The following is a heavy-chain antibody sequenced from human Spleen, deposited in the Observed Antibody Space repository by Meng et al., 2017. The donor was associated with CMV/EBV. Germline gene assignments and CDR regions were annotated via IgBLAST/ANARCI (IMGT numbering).Heavy chain of an antibody. V-gene: IGHV3-30-3*01. D-gene: IGHD3-10*01. J-gene: IGHJ4*02. CDR3: ARVSVWFGHFDY. CDR1: GFTFSSYA. CDR2: ISYDGSNK. Sequence: GESLKISCAASGFTFSSYAMHWVRQAPGKGLEWVAVISYDGSNKYYADSVKGRFTISRDNSKNTLYLQMNSLRAEDTAVYYCARVSVWFGHFDYWGQGTLVTVSS.